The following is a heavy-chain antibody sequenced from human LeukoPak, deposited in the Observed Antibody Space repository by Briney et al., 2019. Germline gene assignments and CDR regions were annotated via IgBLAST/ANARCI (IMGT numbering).Heavy chain of an antibody. J-gene: IGHJ6*03. D-gene: IGHD2-2*01. V-gene: IGHV4-4*07. CDR3: ARDIVVVPAVLRYYYYYMDV. Sequence: PSETLSLTCTVSGGPISSYYWSWIRQPAGKGLEWIGRIYTSGSTNYNPSLKSRVTMSVDTSKNQFSLKVMSVTAADTAVYYCARDIVVVPAVLRYYYYYMDVWGKGTTVTVSS. CDR2: IYTSGST. CDR1: GGPISSYY.